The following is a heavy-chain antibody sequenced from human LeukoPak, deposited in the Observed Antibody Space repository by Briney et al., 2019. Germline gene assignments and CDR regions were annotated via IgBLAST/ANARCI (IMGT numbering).Heavy chain of an antibody. D-gene: IGHD3-16*01. V-gene: IGHV4-39*01. CDR3: ARQVTFGYAHAYYFDY. CDR2: FHSGGST. Sequence: PSETLSLTCTVSGGSITNTCYYWGWIRQSPGKGLEWIGTFHSGGSTYYSPSLKNRLTISVDTSKNQFSLRLSSVTAADTAVYYCARQVTFGYAHAYYFDYWGQGTLVTVSS. J-gene: IGHJ4*02. CDR1: GGSITNTCYY.